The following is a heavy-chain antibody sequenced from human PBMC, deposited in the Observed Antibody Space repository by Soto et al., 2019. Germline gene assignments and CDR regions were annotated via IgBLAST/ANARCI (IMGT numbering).Heavy chain of an antibody. Sequence: GGSLRLSCAASGFTFDDYAMHWVRQAPGKGLEWVSGISWNSGSIGYADSVKGRFTISRDNAKNSLYLQMNSLRAEDTALYYCAKVVWPYYYYYYMDVWGKGTTVTVSS. D-gene: IGHD2-21*01. CDR2: ISWNSGSI. J-gene: IGHJ6*03. CDR1: GFTFDDYA. CDR3: AKVVWPYYYYYYMDV. V-gene: IGHV3-9*01.